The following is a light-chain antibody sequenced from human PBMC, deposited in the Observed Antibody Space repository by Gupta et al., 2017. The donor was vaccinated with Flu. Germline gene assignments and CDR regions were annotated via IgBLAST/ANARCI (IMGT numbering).Light chain of an antibody. V-gene: IGKV4-1*01. CDR2: WAP. CDR3: QQYYSTPWT. CDR1: QNVLYISNKKSY. J-gene: IGKJ1*01. Sequence: NCKSCQNVLYISNKKSYLAWYQQKPGQPPKLLIYWAPTRESGVPDRFSVSGSGTDFTLTISSLQAEDVAVYYCQQYYSTPWTFGQGTSVEIK.